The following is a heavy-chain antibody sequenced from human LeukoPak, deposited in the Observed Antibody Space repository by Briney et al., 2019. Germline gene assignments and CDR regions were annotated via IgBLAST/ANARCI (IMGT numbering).Heavy chain of an antibody. CDR1: GFTFSSYW. D-gene: IGHD3-9*01. Sequence: GSLRLSCAASGFTFSSYWMHWVRQAPGKGLVWVSRINSDGSSTSYADSVKGRLTISRGNAKNTLYLQMNSLRAEDTAVYYCARDQGGILTGYYTEFDYWGQGTLVTVSS. CDR3: ARDQGGILTGYYTEFDY. CDR2: INSDGSST. J-gene: IGHJ4*02. V-gene: IGHV3-74*01.